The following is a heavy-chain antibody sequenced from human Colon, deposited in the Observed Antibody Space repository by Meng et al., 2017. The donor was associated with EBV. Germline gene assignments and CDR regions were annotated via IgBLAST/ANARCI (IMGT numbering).Heavy chain of an antibody. CDR2: ISGGGDNI. D-gene: IGHD1-14*01. CDR3: VPSP. CDR1: GFTFISHT. Sequence: EVQVLESVGGLVPPGGSLRLSCAVSGFTFISHTMSWVRQAPGKGLEWVSGISGGGDNIYYADSVKGRFTISRDNSKNAVDLQMNSLSAEDTAVYYCVPSPGGQGTLVTVSS. V-gene: IGHV3-23*01. J-gene: IGHJ4*02.